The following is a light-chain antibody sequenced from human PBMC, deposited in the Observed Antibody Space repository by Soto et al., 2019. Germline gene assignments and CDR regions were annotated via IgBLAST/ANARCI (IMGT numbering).Light chain of an antibody. CDR2: ANS. CDR1: SSSIGAGYD. Sequence: QSVLTQPPSVSGAPGQRVTVSCTGSSSSIGAGYDVHWYQQLPGTAPKLLIYANSNRPSGVPDRFSGSRSGTSASLAITGLQAEDEADYYCQSFDSRLSRRVFGGGTKLTVL. CDR3: QSFDSRLSRRV. J-gene: IGLJ3*02. V-gene: IGLV1-40*01.